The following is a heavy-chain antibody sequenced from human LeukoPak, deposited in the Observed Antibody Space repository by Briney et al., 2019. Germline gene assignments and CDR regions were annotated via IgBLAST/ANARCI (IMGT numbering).Heavy chain of an antibody. CDR1: GFTFSSYS. CDR2: ISSSSSYI. Sequence: KPGGSLRLSCAASGFTFSSYSMNWVRQAPGKGLEWVSSISSSSSYIYYADSVKGRFTISRDNAKNSLYLQMNSLRAEDTAVYYCARDGGPTILWFGEATNGAFDIWGQGTMVTVSS. CDR3: ARDGGPTILWFGEATNGAFDI. J-gene: IGHJ3*02. V-gene: IGHV3-21*01. D-gene: IGHD3-10*01.